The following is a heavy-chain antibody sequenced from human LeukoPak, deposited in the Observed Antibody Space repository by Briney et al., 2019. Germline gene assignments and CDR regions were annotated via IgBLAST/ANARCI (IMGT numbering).Heavy chain of an antibody. J-gene: IGHJ4*02. CDR3: ARVSRHYYDSSGQYYFDY. CDR2: IYYSGST. Sequence: PSETLSVTRTVSGGSISGGVYYWSWIRQHPGKGLEWIGYIYYSGSTYYNPSLKSRVTISVDTSKKQFSLKLNSVTAADTAVYYCARVSRHYYDSSGQYYFDYWGQGTLVTVSS. V-gene: IGHV4-31*03. D-gene: IGHD3-22*01. CDR1: GGSISGGVYY.